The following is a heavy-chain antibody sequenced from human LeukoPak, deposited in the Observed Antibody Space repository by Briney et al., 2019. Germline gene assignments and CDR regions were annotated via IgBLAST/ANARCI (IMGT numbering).Heavy chain of an antibody. CDR3: ARAGSLGY. D-gene: IGHD3-16*01. CDR2: ISSSGGTT. J-gene: IGHJ4*02. V-gene: IGHV3-48*03. Sequence: PGGSLRLSCAASGFTFTSYEMNWVRQAPGKGLEWVSYISSSGGTTYYADSVKGRFTISRDNARNSLYLQMNSLRVEDTAVYYCARAGSLGYWGQGTLVTVS. CDR1: GFTFTSYE.